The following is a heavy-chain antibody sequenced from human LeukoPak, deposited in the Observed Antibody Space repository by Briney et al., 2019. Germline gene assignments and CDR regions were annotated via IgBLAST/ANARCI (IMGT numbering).Heavy chain of an antibody. V-gene: IGHV3-23*01. CDR1: GFTFSSYA. Sequence: GGSLRLSCIASGFTFSSYAMSWVRQSPGKGLEWVSGISGGSGNTEYADSVKGRFTISRDNSKSTLYLQMNSLRAEDTAVCYCAKFYDTLTGYFDYRRQGTLVTVSS. CDR2: ISGGSGNT. CDR3: AKFYDTLTGYFDY. D-gene: IGHD3-9*01. J-gene: IGHJ4*02.